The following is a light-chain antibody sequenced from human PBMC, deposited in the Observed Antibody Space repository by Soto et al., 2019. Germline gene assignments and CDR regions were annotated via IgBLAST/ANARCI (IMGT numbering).Light chain of an antibody. J-gene: IGLJ3*02. CDR2: LNSDGSH. CDR3: QTWGTGLLV. CDR1: SGHSSYA. Sequence: QLVLTQSPSASASLGASVKLTCTLSSGHSSYAIAWHQQQPEKGPRYLMKLNSDGSHSKGDGIPDRFSGSSSGAERYPTISRLQSEDEADYYCQTWGTGLLVFGGGTKLTVL. V-gene: IGLV4-69*01.